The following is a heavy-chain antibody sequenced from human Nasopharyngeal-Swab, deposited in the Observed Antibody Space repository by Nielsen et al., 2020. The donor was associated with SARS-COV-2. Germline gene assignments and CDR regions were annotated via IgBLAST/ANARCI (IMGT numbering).Heavy chain of an antibody. V-gene: IGHV4-4*07. D-gene: IGHD3-22*01. CDR1: GGSISGYY. J-gene: IGHJ4*02. CDR3: ARERDDSSGYFD. Sequence: SETLSLTCTVSGGSISGYYWSWIRQPAGKGLEWIGRIYTSGSTDYNPSLKSRVTMSVDTSRNQFSLKMTSVTAADTAVYYCARERDDSSGYFDWGQGTLVTVSS. CDR2: IYTSGST.